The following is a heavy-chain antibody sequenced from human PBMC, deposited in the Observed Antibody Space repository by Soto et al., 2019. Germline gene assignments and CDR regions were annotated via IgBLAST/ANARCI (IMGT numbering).Heavy chain of an antibody. Sequence: LSLTCTVSGGSVSSGSYYWSWIRQPPGKGLEWIGYIYYSGSTNYNPSLKSRVTISVDTSKNQFSLKLSSVTAADTAVYYCARLRGYCSDGSCAREPYDAFDIWGQGTMVTVSS. CDR1: GGSVSSGSYY. J-gene: IGHJ3*02. CDR3: ARLRGYCSDGSCAREPYDAFDI. V-gene: IGHV4-61*01. CDR2: IYYSGST. D-gene: IGHD2-15*01.